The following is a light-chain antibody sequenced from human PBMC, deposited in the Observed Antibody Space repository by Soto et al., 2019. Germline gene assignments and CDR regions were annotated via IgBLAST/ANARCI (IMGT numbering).Light chain of an antibody. Sequence: QSALTQPRSVSGSPGQSVTISCTGTGNDVGAYNYVSWYQQHPGRPPKLLIYGVVRWPSGVPDRFSGSKSGNTASLTISGLPAEDEADYFCCSYAGGYTYLLGTGTKVTVL. J-gene: IGLJ1*01. V-gene: IGLV2-11*01. CDR1: GNDVGAYNY. CDR3: CSYAGGYTYL. CDR2: GVV.